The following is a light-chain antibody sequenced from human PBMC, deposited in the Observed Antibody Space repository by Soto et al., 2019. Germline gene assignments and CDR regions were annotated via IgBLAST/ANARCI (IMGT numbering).Light chain of an antibody. Sequence: QSLLTQPRSVSGSPGQSVTISCTGTSSDVGGYNYVSWYQQHPGKAPKLMIYDVSKRPSGVPDRFSGSKSGNTASLTISGLQAEDEADYYCCSYAGSYNVVFGGGTKLTVL. CDR1: SSDVGGYNY. CDR3: CSYAGSYNVV. CDR2: DVS. V-gene: IGLV2-11*01. J-gene: IGLJ2*01.